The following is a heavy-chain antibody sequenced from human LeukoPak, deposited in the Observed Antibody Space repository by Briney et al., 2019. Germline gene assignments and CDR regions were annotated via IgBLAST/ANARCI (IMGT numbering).Heavy chain of an antibody. D-gene: IGHD3-16*01. Sequence: SETLSLTCAVYGGSFSGYYWSWIRQLPGKGLEWIGEINHSGSTNYNPSLKSRVTISVDTSKNQLSLKLSSVTAADTAVYYCARVVDPGGYYYFYYMDVWGKGTTVTVSS. CDR1: GGSFSGYY. CDR2: INHSGST. CDR3: ARVVDPGGYYYFYYMDV. V-gene: IGHV4-34*01. J-gene: IGHJ6*03.